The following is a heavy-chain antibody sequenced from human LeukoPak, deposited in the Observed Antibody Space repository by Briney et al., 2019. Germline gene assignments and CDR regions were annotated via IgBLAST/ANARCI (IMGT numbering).Heavy chain of an antibody. CDR1: GFTFSSYS. V-gene: IGHV3-21*01. J-gene: IGHJ5*02. CDR3: AREGIVVVPAGYNWFVP. CDR2: ISSSSSYI. Sequence: PGGSLRLSCAASGFTFSSYSMNSVRQAPGKGLEWVSSISSSSSYIYNADSVKGRFTISRDNAKTSLCLHMNCLRAEDTAVYYCAREGIVVVPAGYNWFVPWGEGTLVTVSS. D-gene: IGHD2-2*01.